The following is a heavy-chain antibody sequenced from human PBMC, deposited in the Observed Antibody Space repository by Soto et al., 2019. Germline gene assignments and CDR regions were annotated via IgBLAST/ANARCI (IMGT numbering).Heavy chain of an antibody. J-gene: IGHJ5*02. CDR2: INHSGST. Sequence: PSETLSLTCAVYGGSFSGYYWSWIRQPPGKGLEWIGEINHSGSTNYNPSLKSRATISVDTSKNQFSLKLSSVTAADTAVYYCARKGRAVDGTSPSNWFDPWGQGTLVTVSS. D-gene: IGHD6-19*01. V-gene: IGHV4-34*01. CDR1: GGSFSGYY. CDR3: ARKGRAVDGTSPSNWFDP.